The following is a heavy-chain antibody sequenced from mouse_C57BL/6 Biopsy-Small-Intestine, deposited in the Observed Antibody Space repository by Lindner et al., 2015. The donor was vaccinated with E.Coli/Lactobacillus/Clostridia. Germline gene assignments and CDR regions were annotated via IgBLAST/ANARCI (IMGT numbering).Heavy chain of an antibody. CDR1: GYTFTSHG. CDR3: ARDPAGDVGTFDI. CDR2: ISPYNANT. V-gene: IGHV1-7*01. J-gene: IGHJ3*01. Sequence: SVKVSCKASGYTFTSHGISWVRQVPGQGLEWMGWISPYNANTHYEQKFQGRATMTTDTSTSTAYMEVRSLRSDDTAVYYCARDPAGDVGTFDIWGQGTVVTVSS. D-gene: IGHD2-14*01.